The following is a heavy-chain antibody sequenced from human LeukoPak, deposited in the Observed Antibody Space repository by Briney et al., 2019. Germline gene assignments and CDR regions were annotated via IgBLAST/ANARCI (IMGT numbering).Heavy chain of an antibody. J-gene: IGHJ3*02. D-gene: IGHD3-16*02. CDR1: GGSFSGYY. Sequence: PSETLSLTCAVYGGSFSGYYWSWIRQPPGKGLEWIGEINHSGGTNYNPSLKSRVTISVDTSKNQFSLKLSSVTAADTAVYYCARGVMITFGGVIVHDAFDIWGQGTMVTVSS. CDR2: INHSGGT. V-gene: IGHV4-34*01. CDR3: ARGVMITFGGVIVHDAFDI.